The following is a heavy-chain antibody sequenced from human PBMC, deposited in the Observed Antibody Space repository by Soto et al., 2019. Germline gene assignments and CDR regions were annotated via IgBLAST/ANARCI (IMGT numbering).Heavy chain of an antibody. D-gene: IGHD4-17*01. CDR3: ARDPGRGGDYDH. J-gene: IGHJ5*02. CDR1: GFTFSTYW. Sequence: EVQLLESGGGLVQPGESLRLSCEASGFTFSTYWMNWIRQTPGKGLEWLANINPDGKNTYYPDSLEGRFTVSRDNAKNSLFLQIDSLRVEDPAVYYCARDPGRGGDYDHWGQGTLVTVSS. CDR2: INPDGKNT. V-gene: IGHV3-7*01.